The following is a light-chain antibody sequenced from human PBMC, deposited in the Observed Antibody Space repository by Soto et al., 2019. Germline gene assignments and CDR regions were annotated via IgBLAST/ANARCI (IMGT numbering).Light chain of an antibody. CDR3: QQYYSYPPT. CDR2: AAS. V-gene: IGKV1-5*01. J-gene: IGKJ5*01. Sequence: DIQITQSPSTLSASVGDRVTISFRASQCISSWLAWYQQKPGKAPKLLIYAASTLQSGVPSRFSGSGSGTDFTLTISCLQSEDFATYYCQQYYSYPPTFGQGTRLEI. CDR1: QCISSW.